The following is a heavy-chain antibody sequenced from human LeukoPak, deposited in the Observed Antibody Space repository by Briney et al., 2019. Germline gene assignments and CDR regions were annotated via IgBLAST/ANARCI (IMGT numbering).Heavy chain of an antibody. CDR2: ISGSGTI. Sequence: PSETLSLTCTVSGGSISNNLYHWGWIRQPAGKGLEWIGRISGSGTITYNPALQSRLSISIDTSKNQFSLKLSSVTAADTAVYYCARVSRTRESIVVVTHFDYWGQGTLVTVSS. CDR3: ARVSRTRESIVVVTHFDY. CDR1: GGSISNNLYH. J-gene: IGHJ4*02. D-gene: IGHD3-22*01. V-gene: IGHV4-61*02.